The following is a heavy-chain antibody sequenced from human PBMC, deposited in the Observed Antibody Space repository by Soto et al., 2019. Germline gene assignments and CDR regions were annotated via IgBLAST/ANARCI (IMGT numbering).Heavy chain of an antibody. J-gene: IGHJ6*02. CDR3: ARSFSSRYFYNKYAMDV. CDR1: GYTFTDYY. V-gene: IGHV1-2*02. D-gene: IGHD3-22*01. Sequence: ASVKVSCKASGYTFTDYYIHWVRQAPGQGLEWMGWINPTGGGTNYAQKFRGRVTMTRDTSTSTAYLELSRLTSDDTAVFYCARSFSSRYFYNKYAMDVWGQGTTVTLSS. CDR2: INPTGGGT.